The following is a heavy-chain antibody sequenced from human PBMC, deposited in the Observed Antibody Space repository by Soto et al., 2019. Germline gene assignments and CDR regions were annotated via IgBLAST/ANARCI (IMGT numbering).Heavy chain of an antibody. V-gene: IGHV4-59*01. CDR2: ISYIGSA. Sequence: SETLSLTCSVSGGSTSSYYWSWIRQPPGKGLEWIGYISYIGSAKYNPSLKSRVTISGDTSKNQFSLKVNSVTAADTALYYCVRAEDGFNSYWGQGTLVTVSS. D-gene: IGHD6-25*01. J-gene: IGHJ1*01. CDR1: GGSTSSYY. CDR3: VRAEDGFNSY.